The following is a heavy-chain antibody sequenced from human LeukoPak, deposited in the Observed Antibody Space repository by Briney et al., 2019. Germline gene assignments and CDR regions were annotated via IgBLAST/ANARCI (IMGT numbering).Heavy chain of an antibody. CDR2: IYYSGST. D-gene: IGHD2-21*01. V-gene: IGHV4-39*01. CDR1: GGSISSSSYY. J-gene: IGHJ6*03. Sequence: PSETLSLTCTVSGGSISSSSYYWGWIRQPPGKGLEWIGSIYYSGSTYYNPSLKSRVTISVDTSKNQVSLKLSSVTAADTAVYYCARGRIASGAYYYYMDVWGKGTTVTVSS. CDR3: ARGRIASGAYYYYMDV.